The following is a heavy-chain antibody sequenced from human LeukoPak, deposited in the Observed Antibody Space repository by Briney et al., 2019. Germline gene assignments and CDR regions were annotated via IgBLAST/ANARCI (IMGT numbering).Heavy chain of an antibody. CDR2: INAGNGNT. Sequence: APVKVSCKASGYTFTSYAMHWVRQAPGQRLEWMGWINAGNGNTKYSQKFQGRVTITRDTSASTAYMELSSLRSEDTAVYYCASCIDHYYDSSGYLGFDYWGQGTLVTVSS. CDR3: ASCIDHYYDSSGYLGFDY. CDR1: GYTFTSYA. D-gene: IGHD3-22*01. J-gene: IGHJ4*02. V-gene: IGHV1-3*01.